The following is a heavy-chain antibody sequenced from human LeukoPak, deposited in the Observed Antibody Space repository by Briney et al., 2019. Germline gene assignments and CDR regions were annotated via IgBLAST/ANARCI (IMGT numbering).Heavy chain of an antibody. Sequence: GRSLRLSCTASGFTFGDYAISWFRQAPGKGLEWVGFIRSKADGGTTEYAASVKGRFTISRDDSKSIAYLQMNSLKTEDTAVYYCTRGLAQLELDGFDYWGQGTLVTVSS. D-gene: IGHD1-1*01. CDR3: TRGLAQLELDGFDY. CDR2: IRSKADGGTT. J-gene: IGHJ4*02. CDR1: GFTFGDYA. V-gene: IGHV3-49*03.